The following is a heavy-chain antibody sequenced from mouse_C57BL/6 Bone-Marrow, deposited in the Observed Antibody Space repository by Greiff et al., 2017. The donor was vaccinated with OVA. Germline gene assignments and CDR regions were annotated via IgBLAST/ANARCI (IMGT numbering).Heavy chain of an antibody. Sequence: EVKVVESGGGLVQPGGSLKLSCAASGFTFSDYYMYWVRQTPEKRLEWVAYISNGGGSTYYPDTVKGRFTISRDNAKNTLYLQMSRLKSEDTAMYYCARQGSSYDYAMDYWGQGTSVTVSS. CDR2: ISNGGGST. D-gene: IGHD1-1*01. J-gene: IGHJ4*01. V-gene: IGHV5-12*01. CDR3: ARQGSSYDYAMDY. CDR1: GFTFSDYY.